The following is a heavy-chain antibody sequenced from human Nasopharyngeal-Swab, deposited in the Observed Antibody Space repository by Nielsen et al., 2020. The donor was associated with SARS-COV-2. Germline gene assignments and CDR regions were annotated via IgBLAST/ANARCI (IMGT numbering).Heavy chain of an antibody. CDR1: GFSFDDYA. Sequence: SLKISCGTSGFSFDDYAMHWVRQAPGKGLEWVSGISWNSGSIVYADSVKGRFTISRDNAKNSLYLQMNSLRAEDTALYYCAKTDISGYDAFDIWGQGTMVTVSS. CDR2: ISWNSGSI. D-gene: IGHD3-22*01. J-gene: IGHJ3*02. V-gene: IGHV3-9*01. CDR3: AKTDISGYDAFDI.